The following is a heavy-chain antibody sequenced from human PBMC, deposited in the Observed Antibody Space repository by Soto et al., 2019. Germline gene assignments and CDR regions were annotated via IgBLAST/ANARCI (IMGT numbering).Heavy chain of an antibody. J-gene: IGHJ3*01. V-gene: IGHV3-53*01. D-gene: IGHD1-1*01. CDR3: ASWREREHAFDV. CDR1: GLTVSGTKY. CDR2: LYDVFGS. Sequence: DVQLVESGGGLIQPGESLRLSCVAFGLTVSGTKYVAWVRQAPGKGLELVSALYDVFGSFYADSVKGRFTTSSDRSRSTVYLQMNDLRPDDTAVYYCASWREREHAFDVLGQGTAVIVSP.